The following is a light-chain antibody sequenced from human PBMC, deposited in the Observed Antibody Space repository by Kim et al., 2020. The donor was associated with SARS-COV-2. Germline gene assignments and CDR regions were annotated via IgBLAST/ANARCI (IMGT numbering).Light chain of an antibody. Sequence: VTISCTGSSSNIGAGYDVHWYQQIPGTAPKLLIYGNSNRPSGVPDRFSGSKSGTSASLAITGLQAEDEADYYCQSDDSSLSGSYVFGTGTKVTVL. J-gene: IGLJ1*01. CDR3: QSDDSSLSGSYV. V-gene: IGLV1-40*01. CDR2: GNS. CDR1: SSNIGAGYD.